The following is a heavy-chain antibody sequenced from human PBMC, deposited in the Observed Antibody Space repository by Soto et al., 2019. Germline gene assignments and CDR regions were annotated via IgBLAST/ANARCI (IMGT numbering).Heavy chain of an antibody. CDR3: AKDLGATDYYYYYGMDV. Sequence: ESGGGVVQPGRSLRLSCAASGFTFSSYGMHWVRQAPGKGLEWVAVISYDGSNKYYADSVKGRFTISRDNSKNTLYLQMNSLRAEDTAVYYCAKDLGATDYYYYYGMDVWGQGTTVTVSS. CDR2: ISYDGSNK. J-gene: IGHJ6*02. V-gene: IGHV3-30*18. CDR1: GFTFSSYG. D-gene: IGHD1-26*01.